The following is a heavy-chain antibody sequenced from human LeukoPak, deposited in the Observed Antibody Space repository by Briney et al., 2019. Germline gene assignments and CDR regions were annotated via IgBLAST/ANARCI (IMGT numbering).Heavy chain of an antibody. J-gene: IGHJ5*02. V-gene: IGHV3-33*01. Sequence: PGRSLRLSCAASGITFRSYGMHWVRQAPGKGLEWVAFIWYDGSNKYYADSVKGRFTISRDNSRNTLFLQMNSLRAEDTAVYYCVRDRTLGVRDGFILAWGQGTLVTVSS. CDR2: IWYDGSNK. CDR1: GITFRSYG. D-gene: IGHD5-24*01. CDR3: VRDRTLGVRDGFILA.